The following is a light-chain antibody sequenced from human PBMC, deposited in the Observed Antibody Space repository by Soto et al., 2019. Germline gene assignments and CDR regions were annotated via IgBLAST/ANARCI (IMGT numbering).Light chain of an antibody. Sequence: EIVMTQSPATLSVSPGERATLSCRASQSVSSNLAWYQQKPGQAPRLLIYGASTRATGIPARFSGSGSGTEFTLTISSLQPDDFATYYCQQYNSYSPWTFGQGTRWISN. J-gene: IGKJ1*01. CDR1: QSVSSN. V-gene: IGKV3-15*01. CDR2: GAS. CDR3: QQYNSYSPWT.